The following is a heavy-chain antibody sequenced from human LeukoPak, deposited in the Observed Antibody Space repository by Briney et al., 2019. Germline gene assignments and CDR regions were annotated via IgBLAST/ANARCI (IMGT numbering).Heavy chain of an antibody. J-gene: IGHJ4*02. CDR1: GFTFSIFE. V-gene: IGHV3-48*03. Sequence: PGGSLRLSCAVSGFTFSIFEMNWVRQAPGKGLEWVSYISDSGSAIYYADSVKGRLTISRDNAKNSLYLQMNSLRVEDTAIYYCARKKTRGLYYWGQGTLVTVSS. CDR2: ISDSGSAI. CDR3: ARKKTRGLYY. D-gene: IGHD3-10*01.